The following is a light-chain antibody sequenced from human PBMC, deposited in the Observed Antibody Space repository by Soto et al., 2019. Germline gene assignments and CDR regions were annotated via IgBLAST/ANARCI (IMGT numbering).Light chain of an antibody. V-gene: IGKV1-5*01. CDR2: DAS. J-gene: IGKJ4*01. CDR3: QQYNSYRLT. CDR1: QSISSW. Sequence: VHMTQSPCTLSASVGDRVIITFRASQSISSWLAWYQQKPGKAPNLLIYDASSLESGVPSRFSGSGSGTEFTLTISSLQPDDFATYYCQQYNSYRLTFGGGTKVDNK.